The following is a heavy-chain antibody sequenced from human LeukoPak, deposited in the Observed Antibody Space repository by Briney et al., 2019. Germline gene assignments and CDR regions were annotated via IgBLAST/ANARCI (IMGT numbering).Heavy chain of an antibody. J-gene: IGHJ4*02. CDR2: ISSSGSTI. CDR3: ARGGVVDIVATNKFDY. CDR1: GCTFSDYY. Sequence: GGALRLSCAACGCTFSDYYMSWLRQAPGKGLEWVSYISSSGSTIYYADSVKGRFTISRDNAKNSLYLQMNSLRAEDTAVYYCARGGVVDIVATNKFDYWGQGTLVTASS. V-gene: IGHV3-11*04. D-gene: IGHD5-12*01.